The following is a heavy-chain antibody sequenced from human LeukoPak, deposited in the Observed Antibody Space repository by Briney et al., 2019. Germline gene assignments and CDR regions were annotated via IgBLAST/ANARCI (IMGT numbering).Heavy chain of an antibody. CDR3: AREGNDYYYDQ. V-gene: IGHV3-21*01. J-gene: IGHJ4*02. CDR1: GFIFKTYT. Sequence: GGSLRLSCAASGFIFKTYTMTWVRQAPGKGLEWVSSITGDCKYITYADSVKGRFTISRDNAKNSLYLQVASLRGDDTATYYCAREGNDYYYDQWGQGALVTVSP. CDR2: ITGDCKYI. D-gene: IGHD3-16*01.